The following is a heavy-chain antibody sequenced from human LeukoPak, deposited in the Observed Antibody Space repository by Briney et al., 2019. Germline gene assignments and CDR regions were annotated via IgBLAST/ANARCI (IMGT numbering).Heavy chain of an antibody. Sequence: ASVKVSCKASGYTFITNDISGVRQAPGQGLEWMGWVSAYNGNTNYAQKLQGRVTMTTDTSTNTAYMELRSLRSDDTALYYCARNAVADTLSAYYFEYWGQGTLVTVSS. V-gene: IGHV1-18*04. CDR1: GYTFITND. D-gene: IGHD6-19*01. J-gene: IGHJ4*02. CDR3: ARNAVADTLSAYYFEY. CDR2: VSAYNGNT.